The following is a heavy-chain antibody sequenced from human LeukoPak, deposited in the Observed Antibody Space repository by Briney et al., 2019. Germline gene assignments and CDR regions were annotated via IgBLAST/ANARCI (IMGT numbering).Heavy chain of an antibody. D-gene: IGHD3-22*01. CDR2: INHSGST. CDR1: GGSISSSSYY. J-gene: IGHJ4*02. CDR3: ARAGRQSSGHMGY. Sequence: SETLSLTCTVSGGSISSSSYYWGWIRQPPGKGLEWIGEINHSGSTNYNPSLKSRVTISVDTSKNQFSLKLSSVTAADTAVYYCARAGRQSSGHMGYWGQGTLVTVSS. V-gene: IGHV4-39*07.